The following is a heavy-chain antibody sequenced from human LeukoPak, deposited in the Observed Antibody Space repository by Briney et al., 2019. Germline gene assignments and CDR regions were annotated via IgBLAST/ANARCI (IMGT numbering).Heavy chain of an antibody. CDR3: ARHDYSNYFDY. J-gene: IGHJ4*02. CDR1: GGSISSYY. Sequence: SETLSLTCTVSGGSISSYYWSWIRQPPGKGLEWIGYIYTSGSTNYNPSLKSRVTISVDTSKNQFSLKLSSVTAADTAVYYCARHDYSNYFDYWGQGTLVTVSS. D-gene: IGHD4-11*01. V-gene: IGHV4-4*09. CDR2: IYTSGST.